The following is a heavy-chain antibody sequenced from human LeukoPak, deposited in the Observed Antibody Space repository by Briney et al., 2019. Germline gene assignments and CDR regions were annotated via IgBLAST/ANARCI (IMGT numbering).Heavy chain of an antibody. J-gene: IGHJ6*03. V-gene: IGHV4-4*02. CDR1: GGSISSSNW. CDR3: ARLLIFNYYGSGSYYGYYYYYYMDV. CDR2: IYHSGST. Sequence: SETLSLTCAVSGGSISSSNWWSWVRQPPGKGLEWIGEIYHSGSTNYNPSLKSRVTISVDKSKNQFSLKLSSVTAADTAVYYCARLLIFNYYGSGSYYGYYYYYYMDVWGKGTTVTVSS. D-gene: IGHD3-10*01.